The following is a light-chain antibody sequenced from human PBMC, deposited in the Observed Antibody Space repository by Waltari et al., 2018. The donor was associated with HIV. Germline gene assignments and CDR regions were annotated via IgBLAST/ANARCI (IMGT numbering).Light chain of an antibody. CDR1: QSISSNY. CDR3: QQYGSSPGT. Sequence: EIVLTQSPGTLSLSPGERATLSCRASQSISSNYLAWYQQKPGQAPRPLMYGASTRATGIPDRFSGSGSGTDFTLTISRPEPEDVAVYYCQQYGSSPGTFGGGNKIQIK. CDR2: GAS. V-gene: IGKV3-20*01. J-gene: IGKJ4*01.